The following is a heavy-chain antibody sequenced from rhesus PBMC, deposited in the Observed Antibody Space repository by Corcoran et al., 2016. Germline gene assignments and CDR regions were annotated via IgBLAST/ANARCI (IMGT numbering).Heavy chain of an antibody. J-gene: IGHJ4*01. CDR3: ARDPPGAGTTLGY. CDR2: ITYSGST. D-gene: IGHD1-20*01. V-gene: IGHV4-122*02. CDR1: GGSICSGYYY. Sequence: QVQLQESGPGLVKPSETLSLTCAVSGGSICSGYYYWSWIRQPPGNGLELIGYITYSGSTSYNPSLKSRVTIARDTSKNQFSLKLSSGTAADTAVYYCARDPPGAGTTLGYWGQGVLVTVSS.